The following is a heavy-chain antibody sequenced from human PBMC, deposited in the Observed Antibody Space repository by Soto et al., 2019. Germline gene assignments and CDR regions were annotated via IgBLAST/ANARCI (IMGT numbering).Heavy chain of an antibody. CDR3: GTVGRMGSKGASTHGMDV. J-gene: IGHJ6*02. CDR1: GYPLSDYF. Sequence: VKGACKVSGYPLSDYFVDWVQQAPGKGLEWMGLVDPEDGETIYAEKFQGRVTITADTSTDTACMELSSLRSEDTAVYYCGTVGRMGSKGASTHGMDVWGQGTTVTVSS. D-gene: IGHD1-26*01. V-gene: IGHV1-69-2*01. CDR2: VDPEDGET.